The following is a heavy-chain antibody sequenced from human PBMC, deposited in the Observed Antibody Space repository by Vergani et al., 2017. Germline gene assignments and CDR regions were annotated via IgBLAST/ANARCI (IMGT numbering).Heavy chain of an antibody. J-gene: IGHJ5*02. Sequence: QVQLQESGPGLVKPSQTLSLTCTVSGGSISSGSYYWSWIRQPAGKGLEWIGRIYTSGSTNYNPSLKSRVTISVDTSKNQLSLKLSSVTAADTAVYYCARDERRDTHDYGDYRGLDPWGQGTLVTVSS. CDR2: IYTSGST. D-gene: IGHD4-17*01. CDR3: ARDERRDTHDYGDYRGLDP. CDR1: GGSISSGSYY. V-gene: IGHV4-61*02.